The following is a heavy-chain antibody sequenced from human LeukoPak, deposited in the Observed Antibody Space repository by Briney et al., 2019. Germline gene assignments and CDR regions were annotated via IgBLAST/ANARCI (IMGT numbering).Heavy chain of an antibody. V-gene: IGHV1-2*02. D-gene: IGHD6-13*01. J-gene: IGHJ6*03. CDR2: INPNIDDT. Sequence: ASVKVSCKASGYIFTGYYIHWVRQAPGQGLEWMGWINPNIDDTNYAQNFQGRVTMTRDTSTSTAYMELSRLRSDDTAVYYCARGASRWDYYMDVWGKGTTVTISS. CDR1: GYIFTGYY. CDR3: ARGASRWDYYMDV.